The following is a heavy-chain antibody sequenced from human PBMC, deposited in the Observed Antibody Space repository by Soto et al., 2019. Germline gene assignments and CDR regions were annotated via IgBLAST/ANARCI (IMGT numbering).Heavy chain of an antibody. CDR1: GYTLTELS. CDR2: FDPEDGET. CDR3: ATDPPRYSYGYWSDY. D-gene: IGHD5-18*01. J-gene: IGHJ4*02. V-gene: IGHV1-24*01. Sequence: ASVNVSWKVAGYTLTELSMHWVRQAPGKGLEWMGGFDPEDGETIYAQKFQGRVTMTEDTSTDTAYMELSSLRSEDTAVYYCATDPPRYSYGYWSDYWGQGTLVTVSS.